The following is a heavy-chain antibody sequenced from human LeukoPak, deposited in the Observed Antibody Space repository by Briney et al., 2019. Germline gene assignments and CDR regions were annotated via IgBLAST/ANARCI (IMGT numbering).Heavy chain of an antibody. D-gene: IGHD6-13*01. J-gene: IGHJ3*02. Sequence: SETLSLTRTVSGGSISSYYWSWIRQPPGKGLEWIGYIYYSGSTNYNPSLKSRVTISVDTSKNQFSLKLSSVTAADTAVYYCARGSSRMILDAFDIWGQGTMVTVSS. V-gene: IGHV4-59*01. CDR2: IYYSGST. CDR1: GGSISSYY. CDR3: ARGSSRMILDAFDI.